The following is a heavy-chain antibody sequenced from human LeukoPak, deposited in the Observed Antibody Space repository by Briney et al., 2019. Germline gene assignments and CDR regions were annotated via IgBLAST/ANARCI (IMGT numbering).Heavy chain of an antibody. Sequence: SETLTLTCSISGDSINSGGYYWNWIRQPPGKGLEWLGYIHSGGNAYFNPSVEGRSSISLDKSQNQFFLRLTSVTAADTAVYFCARDHYDSCGDYVIEYWGQGTLVTVSS. D-gene: IGHD3-22*01. J-gene: IGHJ4*02. CDR3: ARDHYDSCGDYVIEY. V-gene: IGHV4-31*03. CDR1: GDSINSGGYY. CDR2: IHSGGNA.